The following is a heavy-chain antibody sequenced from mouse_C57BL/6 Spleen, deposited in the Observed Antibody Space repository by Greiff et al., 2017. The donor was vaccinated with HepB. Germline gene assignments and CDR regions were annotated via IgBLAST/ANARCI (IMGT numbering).Heavy chain of an antibody. Sequence: QVQLKQPGAELVKPGASVKLSCKASGYTFTSYWMHWVKQRPGRGLEWIGRIDPNSGGTKYNEKFKSKATLTVDKPSSTAYMQLSSLTSEDSAVYYCARGRLIGNYDAMDYWGQGTSVTVSS. CDR3: ARGRLIGNYDAMDY. J-gene: IGHJ4*01. V-gene: IGHV1-72*01. D-gene: IGHD2-1*01. CDR2: IDPNSGGT. CDR1: GYTFTSYW.